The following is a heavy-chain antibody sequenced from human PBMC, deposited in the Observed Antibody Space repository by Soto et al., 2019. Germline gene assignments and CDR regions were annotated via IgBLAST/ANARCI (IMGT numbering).Heavy chain of an antibody. CDR2: IYYRGST. V-gene: IGHV4-31*03. J-gene: IGHJ5*02. Sequence: QVQLQESGPGLVKPSQTLSLTCTVSGGSISSVGYYWSWIRQHPGKGLEWIGYIYYRGSTYYNPSLKSRVTITVDTSKNQFSLKLSSVNAADTAVYYCARGYEYDGSGENWFDPWGQGTLVTVSS. CDR1: GGSISSVGYY. CDR3: ARGYEYDGSGENWFDP. D-gene: IGHD3-10*01.